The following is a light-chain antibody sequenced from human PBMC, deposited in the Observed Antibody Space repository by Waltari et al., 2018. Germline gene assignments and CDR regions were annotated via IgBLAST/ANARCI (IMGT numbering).Light chain of an antibody. CDR3: VLFMDSGWV. CDR1: PGSVSTHYY. Sequence: QAVVTQEPSFSVSPGGTVTLPCGLRPGSVSTHYYPSWYQPTSGQAPRTLIYSTHTRSSGVPDRFSGSILGHKAALTITGAQADDEADYYCVLFMDSGWVFGGGTKLTVL. CDR2: STH. V-gene: IGLV8-61*01. J-gene: IGLJ3*02.